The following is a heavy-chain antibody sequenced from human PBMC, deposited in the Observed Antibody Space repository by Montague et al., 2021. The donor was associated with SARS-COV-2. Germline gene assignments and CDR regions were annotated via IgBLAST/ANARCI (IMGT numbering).Heavy chain of an antibody. CDR2: IYHSGST. Sequence: SETLSLTCAVSGGSISSSNWWSWVRQPPGKGLEWIGEIYHSGSTNNNPSLKSRVTISVVKSKNQFSLKLSSVTAADIAVYYCASRGAVAGKVYFQHWGQGTLVTVSS. D-gene: IGHD6-19*01. V-gene: IGHV4-4*02. CDR3: ASRGAVAGKVYFQH. J-gene: IGHJ1*01. CDR1: GGSISSSNW.